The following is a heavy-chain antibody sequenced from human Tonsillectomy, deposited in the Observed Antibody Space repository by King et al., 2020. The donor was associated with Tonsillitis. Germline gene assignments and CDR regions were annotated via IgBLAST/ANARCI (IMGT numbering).Heavy chain of an antibody. V-gene: IGHV3-74*01. CDR1: GFTFSRYW. CDR2: INTYGNST. CDR3: ARDVSRSWGWDGMAV. D-gene: IGHD6-13*01. J-gene: IGHJ6*02. Sequence: VQLVESGGGLVQPGGSLRLSCAASGFTFSRYWMHWVRQAPGKGLVWVSRINTYGNSTNYADSVKGRFTISRDNAKNTLYLQMNSLRVEDTAVYYCARDVSRSWGWDGMAVWGQGTTVTVSS.